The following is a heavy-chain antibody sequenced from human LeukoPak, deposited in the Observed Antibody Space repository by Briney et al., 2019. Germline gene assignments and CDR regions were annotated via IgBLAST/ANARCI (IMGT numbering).Heavy chain of an antibody. Sequence: SETLSLTCTVSGGSISSYYWSWIRQPPGKGLEWIGYISYSGSTNYIPSLKSRVTFSVDTSRNEFSLNLISVTAADTAVYYCARVGYSSGWNYFDYWGQGTLVTVSS. D-gene: IGHD6-25*01. V-gene: IGHV4-59*01. CDR3: ARVGYSSGWNYFDY. CDR1: GGSISSYY. J-gene: IGHJ4*02. CDR2: ISYSGST.